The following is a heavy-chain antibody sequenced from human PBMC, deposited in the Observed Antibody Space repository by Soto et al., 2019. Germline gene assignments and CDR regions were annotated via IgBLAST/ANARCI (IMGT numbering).Heavy chain of an antibody. V-gene: IGHV3-23*01. Sequence: EVQLLESGGGLVQPGGSLRLSCAASGFTFSSYAMSWVRQAPGKGLEWVSAISSSGGNTYYADSVKGRFTISRDNSKNTVYLQMNSLRAEDTAVYYCAKGMSSWADFEYWGQGTLVTVSS. CDR1: GFTFSSYA. D-gene: IGHD6-13*01. J-gene: IGHJ4*02. CDR3: AKGMSSWADFEY. CDR2: ISSSGGNT.